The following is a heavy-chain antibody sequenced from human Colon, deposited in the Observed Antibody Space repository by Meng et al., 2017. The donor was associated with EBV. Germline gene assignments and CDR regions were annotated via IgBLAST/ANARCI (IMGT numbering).Heavy chain of an antibody. J-gene: IGHJ4*02. Sequence: HLPIEGCGYGPVKHSQIPVLSFFVYGDSVTNGGYSWSWIRQPPGKGLEWIGYIYHSGSTKYNPSLKSRVTISVDTSKNQFSLKLSSVTAADTAVYYCARDTSTWGNKGLDHWGQGILVTVSS. V-gene: IGHV4-30-2*01. D-gene: IGHD7-27*01. CDR2: IYHSGST. CDR1: GDSVTNGGYS. CDR3: ARDTSTWGNKGLDH.